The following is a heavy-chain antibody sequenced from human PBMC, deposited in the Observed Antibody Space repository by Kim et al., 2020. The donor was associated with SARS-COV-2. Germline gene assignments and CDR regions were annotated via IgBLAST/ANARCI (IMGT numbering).Heavy chain of an antibody. Sequence: SETLSLTCTVSGGSISSGGYYWSWIRQHPGKGLEWIGYIYYSGSTYYNPSLKSRVTISVDTSKNQFSLKLSSVTAADTAVYHCARGLVVSNWFDPWGQGTLVTVSS. D-gene: IGHD2-15*01. V-gene: IGHV4-31*03. CDR3: ARGLVVSNWFDP. CDR2: IYYSGST. CDR1: GGSISSGGYY. J-gene: IGHJ5*02.